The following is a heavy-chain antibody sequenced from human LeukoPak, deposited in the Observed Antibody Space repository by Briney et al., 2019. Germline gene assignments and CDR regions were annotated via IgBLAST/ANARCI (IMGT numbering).Heavy chain of an antibody. CDR1: GFSFSSYA. D-gene: IGHD6-19*01. J-gene: IGHJ4*02. V-gene: IGHV3-21*04. CDR2: ISDSDSYI. CDR3: ARGKGWIDH. Sequence: GGSLRLSCAASGFSFSSYAMNWVRQAPGKGLEWVSSISDSDSYIYYADSVKGRFTISRDNAKNSLYLQMNSLRPEDTALYYCARGKGWIDHWGQGSLVTVSS.